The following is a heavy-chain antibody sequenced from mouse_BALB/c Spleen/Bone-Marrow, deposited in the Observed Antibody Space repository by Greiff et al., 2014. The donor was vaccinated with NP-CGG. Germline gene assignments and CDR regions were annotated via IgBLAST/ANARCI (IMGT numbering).Heavy chain of an antibody. J-gene: IGHJ2*01. Sequence: EVKLQESVGGLVQPGGSLKLSCAASGFTFSSYGMSWVRQTPDKRLELVASINSNGGSTYYPDSMKGRFTISRDNAKNTLSLQMSSLRSEDTAMYYCARGNYGNYVDYFDYWGQGTTLTVSS. CDR3: ARGNYGNYVDYFDY. CDR1: GFTFSSYG. V-gene: IGHV5-6-3*01. D-gene: IGHD2-1*01. CDR2: INSNGGST.